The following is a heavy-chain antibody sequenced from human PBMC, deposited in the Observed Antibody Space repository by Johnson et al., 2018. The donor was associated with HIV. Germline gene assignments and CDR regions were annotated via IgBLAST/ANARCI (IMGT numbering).Heavy chain of an antibody. D-gene: IGHD2-21*01. CDR2: IYSGGST. CDR3: ARARARVTFDI. Sequence: VQLVESGGGLIQPGGFLRLSCAASGFTVSSNYMSWVRQAPGKGLEWVSVIYSGGSTYYADSVKGRFTISRDNSKNTLYLQMNSLRAEDTAVYYCARARARVTFDIWGQGTMVTVSS. J-gene: IGHJ3*02. V-gene: IGHV3-53*01. CDR1: GFTVSSNY.